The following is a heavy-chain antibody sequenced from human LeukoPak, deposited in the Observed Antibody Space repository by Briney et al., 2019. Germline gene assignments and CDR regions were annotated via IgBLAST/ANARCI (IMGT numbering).Heavy chain of an antibody. CDR2: IYYSGST. D-gene: IGHD2-2*01. V-gene: IGHV4-30-4*01. Sequence: PSETLSLTCTVSGGSISSGDYYWSWIRQPPGKGLEWIGYIYYSGSTYYNPSLKSRVTISVDTSKDQFSLKLSSVTAADTAVYYCARDLGGSSFTRDWGQGTLVTVSS. J-gene: IGHJ4*02. CDR1: GGSISSGDYY. CDR3: ARDLGGSSFTRD.